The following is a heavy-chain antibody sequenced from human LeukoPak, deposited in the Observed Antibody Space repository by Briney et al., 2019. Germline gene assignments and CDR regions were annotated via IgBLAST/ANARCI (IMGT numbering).Heavy chain of an antibody. CDR1: GGSISSYY. V-gene: IGHV4-4*07. D-gene: IGHD6-6*01. CDR2: IYTSGST. CDR3: AREDSSSWGPFDF. J-gene: IGHJ4*02. Sequence: SETLSLTCTVSGGSISSYYWSWIRQPAGKGLEWIGRIYTSGSTDYNPSLKSRITMSIDTSKNHFSLKLSSVTAADTGVYFCAREDSSSWGPFDFWGQGTLVTVSS.